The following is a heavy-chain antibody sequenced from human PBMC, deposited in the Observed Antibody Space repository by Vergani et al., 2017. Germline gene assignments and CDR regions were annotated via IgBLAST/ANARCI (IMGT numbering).Heavy chain of an antibody. CDR1: GFTFSTYA. Sequence: EVQLLESGGSLKQPGGFVRLSCAASGFTFSTYAMHWVRQAPGKGLEWVSALTGGGGSTYYADSFKGRFIISRDNSRDTLYLQMNSLRHEDTATYYCVKDAGSYENFFDSWGQGTLVTVSS. D-gene: IGHD1-26*01. V-gene: IGHV3-23*01. J-gene: IGHJ4*02. CDR2: LTGGGGST. CDR3: VKDAGSYENFFDS.